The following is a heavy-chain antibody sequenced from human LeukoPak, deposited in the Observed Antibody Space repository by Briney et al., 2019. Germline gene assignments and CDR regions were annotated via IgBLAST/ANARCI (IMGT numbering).Heavy chain of an antibody. D-gene: IGHD3-22*01. Sequence: GGSLRLSCAASGLTFSSYWMSWVRQAPGKGLEWVANIKQDGSEKYYVDSVKGRFTISRDNAKNSLYLQMNSLRAEDTAVYYCARDPWGGYYYDSSGYSDYWGQGTLVTVSS. V-gene: IGHV3-7*01. CDR3: ARDPWGGYYYDSSGYSDY. CDR2: IKQDGSEK. CDR1: GLTFSSYW. J-gene: IGHJ4*02.